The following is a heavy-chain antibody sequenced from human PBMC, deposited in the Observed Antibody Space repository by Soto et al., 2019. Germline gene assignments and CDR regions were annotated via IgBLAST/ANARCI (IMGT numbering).Heavy chain of an antibody. CDR1: GFSLSTSGVR. V-gene: IGHV2-70*04. CDR3: ARSPVRGYSYGSYYYSGMDV. J-gene: IGHJ6*02. D-gene: IGHD5-18*01. Sequence: GPTLLNPTQTLTLTCTFSGFSLSTSGVRVSCIRQPPGKALACLAAIDGEDDQFHRTSLKTRLPISKDTYKNQVVLTLTSIDPVDTATYYCARSPVRGYSYGSYYYSGMDVWGQGTTVTV. CDR2: IDGEDDQ.